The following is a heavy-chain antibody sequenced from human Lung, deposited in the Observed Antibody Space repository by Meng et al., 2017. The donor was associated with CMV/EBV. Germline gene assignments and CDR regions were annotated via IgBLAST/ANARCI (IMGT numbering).Heavy chain of an antibody. J-gene: IGHJ6*02. D-gene: IGHD6-13*01. Sequence: SXXVSCKASGGTFSNYAITWVRQAPGQGLEWMGGIIPVVGTVHYAQRFQGRVTITADKFTSTVYMELSSLKSEDTAIYYCAKDSRSSSWYLLAAYYYGSAVWGQWTXVTVSS. CDR1: GGTFSNYA. CDR3: AKDSRSSSWYLLAAYYYGSAV. V-gene: IGHV1-69*06. CDR2: IIPVVGTV.